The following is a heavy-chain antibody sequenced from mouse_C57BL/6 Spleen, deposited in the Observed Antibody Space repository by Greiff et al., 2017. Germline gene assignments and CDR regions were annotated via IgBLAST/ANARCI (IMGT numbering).Heavy chain of an antibody. J-gene: IGHJ4*01. CDR1: GYTFTSYW. Sequence: QVKLQQPGAELVKPGASVKVSCKASGYTFTSYWMHWVQQRPGQGLEWIGRIHPSDSDTNYTQKFKGNATLTVDKYSSTAYMQLSSLTSEDSAVYYGAITPSGQLYDAMDYWGQGTSVTVSS. CDR3: AITPSGQLYDAMDY. CDR2: IHPSDSDT. D-gene: IGHD1-3*01. V-gene: IGHV1-74*01.